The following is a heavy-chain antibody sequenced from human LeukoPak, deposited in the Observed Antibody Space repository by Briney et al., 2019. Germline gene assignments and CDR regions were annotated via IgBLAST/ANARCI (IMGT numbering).Heavy chain of an antibody. D-gene: IGHD6-13*01. V-gene: IGHV1-24*01. CDR2: FDPEDGET. J-gene: IGHJ4*01. CDR3: ATESAISAAGYFDY. CDR1: GYTLNELS. Sequence: ASVTVSRKVSGYTLNELSMHWVRQAPGKGLEWMGGFDPEDGETIYAQKFQGRVIITEDTSTSTAYTELSSLRSEDTAVYNCATESAISAAGYFDYWGQGTLVTVSS.